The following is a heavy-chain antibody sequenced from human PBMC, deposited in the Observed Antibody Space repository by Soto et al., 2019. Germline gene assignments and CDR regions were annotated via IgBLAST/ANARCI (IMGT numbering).Heavy chain of an antibody. V-gene: IGHV4-59*01. Sequence: SETLSLTCTVSGCSISSYYWSWIRQPPGKGLEWIGYIYYRGSTNYNPSHKRRDTISEETAKNQFTMKLSSVTAADTAVYYCARSGYSYGPNPLLYWGQGTLVTVS. CDR3: ARSGYSYGPNPLLY. CDR2: IYYRGST. CDR1: GCSISSYY. J-gene: IGHJ4*02. D-gene: IGHD5-18*01.